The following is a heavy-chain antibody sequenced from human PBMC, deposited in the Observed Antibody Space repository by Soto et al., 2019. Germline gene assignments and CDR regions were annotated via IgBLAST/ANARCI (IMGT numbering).Heavy chain of an antibody. D-gene: IGHD2-15*01. CDR3: ARGSFGGYYFDY. Sequence: PSETLSLTCTVSGGSVSSGSYYWSWIRQPPGKGLEWIGYIYYSGSINYNPSLKSRVTISVDTSKNQFSLKLSSVTAADTAVYYCARGSFGGYYFDYWGQGTLVTVSS. V-gene: IGHV4-61*01. J-gene: IGHJ4*02. CDR2: IYYSGSI. CDR1: GGSVSSGSYY.